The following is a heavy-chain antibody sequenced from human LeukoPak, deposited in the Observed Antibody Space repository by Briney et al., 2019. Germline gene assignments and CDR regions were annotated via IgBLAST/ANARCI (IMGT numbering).Heavy chain of an antibody. CDR2: ISSSGSTI. V-gene: IGHV3-48*03. J-gene: IGHJ3*02. D-gene: IGHD3-10*01. Sequence: GGSLRLSCAASGFTFSSCEMNWVRQGPGKGLEWVSYISSSGSTIYYADSVKGRFTISRDNAKNSLYLQMNSLRAEDTAVYYCARETAYVLLWFGDRNRDDAFDIWGQGTMVTVSS. CDR1: GFTFSSCE. CDR3: ARETAYVLLWFGDRNRDDAFDI.